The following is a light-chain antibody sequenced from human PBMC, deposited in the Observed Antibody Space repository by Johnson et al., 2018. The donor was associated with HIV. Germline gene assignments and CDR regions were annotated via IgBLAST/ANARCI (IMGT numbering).Light chain of an antibody. J-gene: IGLJ1*01. CDR3: GSWDSNLSAFFV. CDR2: ENN. Sequence: QSVLTQPPSVSAAPGQKVTISCSGSSSNIGNNYVSWYQQLPGTAPKLLIYENNKRPSGIPYRFSGSKSGTSATLGITGLQTGDEADYYCGSWDSNLSAFFVFGTGTKVTVL. CDR1: SSNIGNNY. V-gene: IGLV1-51*02.